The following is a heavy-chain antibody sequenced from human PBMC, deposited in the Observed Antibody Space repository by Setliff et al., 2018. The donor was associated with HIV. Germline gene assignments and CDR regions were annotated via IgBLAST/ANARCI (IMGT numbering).Heavy chain of an antibody. CDR3: ARHRDGGTYPLDY. CDR1: GGSISSSSYY. CDR2: VYYSGNT. D-gene: IGHD1-26*01. J-gene: IGHJ4*02. Sequence: SETLSLTCTVSGGSISSSSYYWGWIRQPPGKGLEWIGSVYYSGNTRYNPSLKSRVTISLDTSKNRFSLQLTSVTAADTAVYYCARHRDGGTYPLDYWGQGTLVTVSS. V-gene: IGHV4-39*01.